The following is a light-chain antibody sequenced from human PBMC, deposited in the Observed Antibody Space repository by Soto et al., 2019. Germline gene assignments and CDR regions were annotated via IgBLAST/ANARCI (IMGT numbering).Light chain of an antibody. CDR2: DVS. V-gene: IGLV2-14*01. CDR3: SSYTSSSPVV. Sequence: QSALTQPASVSGSPGQSITISCTGTSNDVGGYNYVSWYQQHPGKAPKLMIYDVSNRPSGVSNRFSGSNSGNTASLTISGLHAEDEADYYCSSYTSSSPVVFGGGTKLTVL. J-gene: IGLJ2*01. CDR1: SNDVGGYNY.